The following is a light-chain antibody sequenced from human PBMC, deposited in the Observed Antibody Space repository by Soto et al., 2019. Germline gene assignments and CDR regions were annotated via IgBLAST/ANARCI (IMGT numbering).Light chain of an antibody. Sequence: QSVLTQPPSASGSPGQSVTISCTGTSSDVGDYNYVSWYQQHPGTVPKLMIYEVTKRPSGVPDRFSVSKSGNTASLTVSGLQAEDEADYYCSSYAGSNNLVIFGGGTKLTVL. J-gene: IGLJ2*01. CDR2: EVT. V-gene: IGLV2-8*01. CDR1: SSDVGDYNY. CDR3: SSYAGSNNLVI.